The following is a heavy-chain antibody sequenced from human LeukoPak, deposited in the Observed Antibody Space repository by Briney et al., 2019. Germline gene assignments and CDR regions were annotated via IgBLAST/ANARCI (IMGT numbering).Heavy chain of an antibody. V-gene: IGHV4-34*01. Sequence: SETLSLTCAVYGGSFSGYYWSWIRQPPGKGLEWIGEINHSGSTNYNPSLTSRVTISVDTSKNQFSLKLSSVTAADTAVYYCARLPGDYWGQGTLVTVSS. CDR3: ARLPGDY. J-gene: IGHJ4*02. CDR2: INHSGST. CDR1: GGSFSGYY.